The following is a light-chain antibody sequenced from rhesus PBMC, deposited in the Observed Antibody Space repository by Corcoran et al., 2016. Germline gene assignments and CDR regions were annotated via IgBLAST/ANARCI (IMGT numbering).Light chain of an antibody. CDR1: QGISNY. CDR2: YAS. CDR3: QQHNSSPWT. J-gene: IGKJ1*01. Sequence: DIQMTQSPSSLSASVGDTVTITCRASQGISNYLAWYQQKPGKAPKPLVYYASNMERGVPSRFSGSESVTDFTLTIISLQPEDFAIDYCQQHNSSPWTFGQGTKVEIK. V-gene: IGKV1S14*01.